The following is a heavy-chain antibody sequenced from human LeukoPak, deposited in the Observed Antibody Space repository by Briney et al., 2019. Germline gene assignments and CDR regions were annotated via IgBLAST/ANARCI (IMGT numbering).Heavy chain of an antibody. CDR2: INTDGSIT. D-gene: IGHD3-9*01. CDR3: ASLGTLVP. V-gene: IGHV3-74*01. CDR1: GFTYSTYL. J-gene: IGHJ5*02. Sequence: GGSLRLSCAASGFTYSTYLMHWVRQAPGKGLVWVSRINTDGSITTYADSVKGRFTISRDNAKNTLYLQMNSLRDEDTAVYYCASLGTLVPWGQGTLVTVSS.